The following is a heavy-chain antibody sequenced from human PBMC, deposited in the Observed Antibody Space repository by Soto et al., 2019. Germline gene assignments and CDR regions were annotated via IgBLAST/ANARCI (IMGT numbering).Heavy chain of an antibody. CDR3: ARVGGALLPVTTTGTSGYYGMDV. CDR1: GFTFNYYA. Sequence: QVQLVESGGGVVQPGRSLRLSCAASGFTFNYYAMIWVRQAPGKGLEWVAATSYDGTNKYYADSVKGRFTISRDNSKNTLYLQRSSRRNKDTAVYYCARVGGALLPVTTTGTSGYYGMDVWGQVTTVTVSS. CDR2: TSYDGTNK. J-gene: IGHJ6*02. D-gene: IGHD1-7*01. V-gene: IGHV3-30-3*01.